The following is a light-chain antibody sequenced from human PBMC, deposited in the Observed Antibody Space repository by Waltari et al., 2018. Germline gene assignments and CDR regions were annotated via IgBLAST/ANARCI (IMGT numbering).Light chain of an antibody. Sequence: DIVMTQSPDSLAVSLGERATIKCRSSESVLHNINNQNYLAWYQQKEGQPPKRLIYWTSTRQSGVPDRFSGSGSGTDFTLTINSLQTEDVAVYYCQQYYSPPWTFGQGTKVEV. V-gene: IGKV4-1*01. CDR3: QQYYSPPWT. CDR1: ESVLHNINNQNY. CDR2: WTS. J-gene: IGKJ1*01.